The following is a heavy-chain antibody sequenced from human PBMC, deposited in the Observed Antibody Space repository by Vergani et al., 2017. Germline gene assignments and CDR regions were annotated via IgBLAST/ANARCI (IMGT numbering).Heavy chain of an antibody. CDR2: IYSTGST. D-gene: IGHD3-9*01. Sequence: QVQLQESGPGLLKPSQTLSLTCTVSGGSISSGGYYWSWIRQSPGKGLECIGYIYSTGSTNYNPSLNSRVTMSVDTSKNQFSLKLRSVTAADTAVYFCARVMYRDEASTGYRLEGMDIWGQGTTVTISS. CDR3: ARVMYRDEASTGYRLEGMDI. J-gene: IGHJ6*02. CDR1: GGSISSGGYY. V-gene: IGHV4-61*08.